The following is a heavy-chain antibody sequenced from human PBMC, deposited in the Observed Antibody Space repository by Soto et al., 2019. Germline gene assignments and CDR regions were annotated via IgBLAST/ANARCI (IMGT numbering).Heavy chain of an antibody. J-gene: IGHJ6*02. D-gene: IGHD2-2*01. CDR2: IYWNDDK. V-gene: IGHV2-5*01. Sequence: VSGPTLVNPTQTLTLTCTFSGFSLSTSGVGVGWIRQPPGKSLEWLALIYWNDDKRYSPSLKSRLTITKDTSKNQVVLTMTNMDPVDTATYYCAHRRPYCSSTSCYAGGYYYGMDVWGQGTTVTVSS. CDR3: AHRRPYCSSTSCYAGGYYYGMDV. CDR1: GFSLSTSGVG.